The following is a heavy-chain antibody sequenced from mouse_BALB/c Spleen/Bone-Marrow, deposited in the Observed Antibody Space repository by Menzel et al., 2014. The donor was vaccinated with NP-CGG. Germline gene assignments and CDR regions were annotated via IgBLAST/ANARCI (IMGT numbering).Heavy chain of an antibody. J-gene: IGHJ2*01. CDR2: IYPFNGGT. D-gene: IGHD1-1*01. Sequence: VHVKQSGPELVKSGTSVKISCKASGYTFTDYNMHCVKQSHGKSLEWIGYIYPFNGGTDYNQKFKSKATMTVDKSSSTEYMELRNLTSEDSAVYYCARGSYFDYWGQGTTLTVSS. CDR1: GYTFTDYN. CDR3: ARGSYFDY. V-gene: IGHV1S29*02.